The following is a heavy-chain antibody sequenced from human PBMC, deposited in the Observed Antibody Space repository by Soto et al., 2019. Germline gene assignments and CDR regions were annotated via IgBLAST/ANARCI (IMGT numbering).Heavy chain of an antibody. V-gene: IGHV3-23*04. CDR2: ITTTGDTT. J-gene: IGHJ4*02. D-gene: IGHD2-21*02. CDR1: GFIFTTSD. CDR3: AKGGGGDHGY. Sequence: QLVESEGGLVQPGGSLRLSCEASGFIFTTSDMSWVRQAPGKGLEWVSSITTTGDTTHYADSVRGRFTISRDNARNTVYLEMNSLGVADTAVYYGAKGGGGDHGYWGQGTLVAVSS.